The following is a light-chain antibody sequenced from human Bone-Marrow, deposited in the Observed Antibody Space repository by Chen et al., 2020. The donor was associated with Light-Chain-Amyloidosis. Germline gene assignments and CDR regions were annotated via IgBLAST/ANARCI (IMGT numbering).Light chain of an antibody. CDR3: SSHTSSDTWV. CDR2: SNN. V-gene: IGLV1-44*01. J-gene: IGLJ3*02. Sequence: QSVLTQPPSASGTPGQRVTISCSGSSSNIGSNTVNWYQQLPGTAPKLLIYSNNQRPSGVPDRFSGSKSGTSASLAISGLQAEDEADYYCSSHTSSDTWVFGGGTKLTVL. CDR1: SSNIGSNT.